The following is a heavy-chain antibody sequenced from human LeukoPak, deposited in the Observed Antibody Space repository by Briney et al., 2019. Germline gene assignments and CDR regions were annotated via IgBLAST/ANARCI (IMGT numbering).Heavy chain of an antibody. CDR1: GGSFSGYY. J-gene: IGHJ4*02. Sequence: SETLSLTCAVYGGSFSGYYWSWIRQPPGKGLEWIGEINHSGSTNYNPSLKSRVTISVDTSKNQFSLKLSSVTAADSAVYYCARDVWGENYFDYWGQGTLVTVSS. V-gene: IGHV4-34*01. D-gene: IGHD3-16*01. CDR3: ARDVWGENYFDY. CDR2: INHSGST.